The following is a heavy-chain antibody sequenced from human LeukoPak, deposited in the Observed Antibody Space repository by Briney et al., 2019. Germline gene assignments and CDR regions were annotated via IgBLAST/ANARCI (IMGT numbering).Heavy chain of an antibody. CDR2: ITSSGSSV. CDR1: GFTFSGYY. V-gene: IGHV3-11*01. CDR3: ARALNDAFDI. J-gene: IGHJ3*02. Sequence: GGSLRLSCAASGFTFSGYYMGWIRQAPGKGPEWISYITSSGSSVYYPDSVKGRFTISRDNAKNSLFLQINSLRAEDTAMFYCARALNDAFDIWGQGTMVTVSS.